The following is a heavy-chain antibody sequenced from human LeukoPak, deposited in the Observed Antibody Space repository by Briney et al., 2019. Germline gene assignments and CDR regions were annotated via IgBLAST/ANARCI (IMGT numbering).Heavy chain of an antibody. Sequence: GGSLRLSCAASGFTFSRFAMHWIRQAPGKGLEWVTVTSDDGSNKYYADSVKGRFTISRDNSKNALYLQMDSLSVEDTAVYYCARGGASIVLILPAAEGDYWGQGTLVTVSS. J-gene: IGHJ4*02. CDR3: ARGGASIVLILPAAEGDY. CDR2: TSDDGSNK. V-gene: IGHV3-30-3*01. D-gene: IGHD2-8*01. CDR1: GFTFSRFA.